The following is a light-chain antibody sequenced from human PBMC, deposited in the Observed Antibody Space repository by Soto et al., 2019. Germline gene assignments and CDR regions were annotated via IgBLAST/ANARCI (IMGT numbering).Light chain of an antibody. CDR2: GAS. CDR3: QQSYSAPLT. J-gene: IGKJ4*01. CDR1: QSISRH. V-gene: IGKV1-39*01. Sequence: DIQMTQSPSSLSASVGDRVTITCRASQSISRHLNWYQQKPGKAPKLLIYGASNLQSGVPSRISGSGSGTDFTLTISSLQPEDFATHYCQQSYSAPLTFGGGTKVEIK.